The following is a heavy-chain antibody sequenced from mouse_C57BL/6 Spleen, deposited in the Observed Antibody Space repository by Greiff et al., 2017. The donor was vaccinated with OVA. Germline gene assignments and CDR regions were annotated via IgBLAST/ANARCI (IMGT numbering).Heavy chain of an antibody. D-gene: IGHD1-1*01. Sequence: EVKVEESGGGLVQPGGSMKLSCAASGFTFSDAWMDWVRQSPEKGLEWVAEIRNKANNHATYYAESVKGRFTISRDDSKSSVYLQMNSLRAEDTGIYYCTREIYYYGSSYVGYAMDDWGQGTSVTVSS. CDR3: TREIYYYGSSYVGYAMDD. J-gene: IGHJ4*01. CDR2: IRNKANNHAT. CDR1: GFTFSDAW. V-gene: IGHV6-6*01.